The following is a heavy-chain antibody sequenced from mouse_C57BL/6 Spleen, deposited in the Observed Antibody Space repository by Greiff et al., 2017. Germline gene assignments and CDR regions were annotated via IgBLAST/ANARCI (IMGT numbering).Heavy chain of an antibody. D-gene: IGHD2-1*01. CDR2: IRNKANGYST. V-gene: IGHV7-3*01. J-gene: IGHJ2*01. CDR1: GFTFTDYY. CDR3: ARYSNYGGFDY. Sequence: EVQLVESGGGLVQPGGSLSLSCAASGFTFTDYYMSWVRQPPGQALEWLGFIRNKANGYSTAYSASVKGRFTISRDNSQSILYLQRNALRAEDSATYYCARYSNYGGFDYWGQGTTLTVSS.